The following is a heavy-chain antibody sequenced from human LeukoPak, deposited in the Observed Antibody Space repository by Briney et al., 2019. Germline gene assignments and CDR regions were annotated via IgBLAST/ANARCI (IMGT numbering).Heavy chain of an antibody. CDR3: AREAPTDYDSSGVDY. CDR2: INPNSGGT. J-gene: IGHJ4*02. Sequence: ASVKVSCKASGYTFTGYYMHWVRQAPGQGLEWMGWINPNSGGTNYAQKFQGRVTMTRDTSISTAYMELSRLRSDDTAVYYCAREAPTDYDSSGVDYWGQGTLVTVSS. CDR1: GYTFTGYY. V-gene: IGHV1-2*02. D-gene: IGHD3-22*01.